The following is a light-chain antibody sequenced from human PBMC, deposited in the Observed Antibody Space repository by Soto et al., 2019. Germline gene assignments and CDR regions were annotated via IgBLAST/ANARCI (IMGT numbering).Light chain of an antibody. Sequence: EIVLTQSPASLSLSPGEGATLSCRASQSVSDYLAWYQQKPGQAPRLLIYDTYKRVTGIPSRFSGSGSGTDFTLTISSLEPEDFALYFCQQRSDRFPLTFGRGTRLEIK. V-gene: IGKV3-11*01. CDR2: DTY. CDR3: QQRSDRFPLT. J-gene: IGKJ5*01. CDR1: QSVSDY.